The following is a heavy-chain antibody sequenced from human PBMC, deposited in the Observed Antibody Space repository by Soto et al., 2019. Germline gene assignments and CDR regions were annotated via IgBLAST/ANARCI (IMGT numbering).Heavy chain of an antibody. Sequence: QLVASGGGLVQPGGSLRLSCVASGFILSTHDLHWVRDTPGEGLEWVSGIGTLGDTFYGASVKGRFTISRDNARNTLSLEMNSLRRDDTAVYYCARGWVERLPRQPPSDYWGQGTLVTVSS. D-gene: IGHD3-3*01. J-gene: IGHJ4*02. CDR2: IGTLGDT. CDR3: ARGWVERLPRQPPSDY. V-gene: IGHV3-13*01. CDR1: GFILSTHD.